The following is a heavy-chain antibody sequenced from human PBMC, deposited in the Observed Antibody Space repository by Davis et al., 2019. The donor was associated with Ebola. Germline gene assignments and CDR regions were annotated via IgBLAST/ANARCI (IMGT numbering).Heavy chain of an antibody. CDR3: ARAVAGYYYYYGMDV. V-gene: IGHV5-10-1*01. J-gene: IGHJ6*02. CDR1: GYSFTSYW. D-gene: IGHD6-19*01. CDR2: IDPSDSYT. Sequence: GESLKISCEGSGYSFTSYWIGWVRQMPGKGLEWMGRIDPSDSYTNYSPSFQGHVTISADKSISTAYLQWSSLKASDTAMYYCARAVAGYYYYYGMDVWGQGTTVTVSS.